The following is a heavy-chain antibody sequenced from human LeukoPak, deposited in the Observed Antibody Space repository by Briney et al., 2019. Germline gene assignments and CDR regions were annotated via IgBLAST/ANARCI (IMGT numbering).Heavy chain of an antibody. CDR2: IQNEGKEK. Sequence: GGSLRLSCEASGFTLGNYWMSWVRQAPGRGLEWVANIQNEGKEKYYLDSVTGRFTISTDNATNSLELQMNSPRVTDTAVYYCARWATGFDLWGRGTLVTVSS. CDR3: ARWATGFDL. J-gene: IGHJ4*02. CDR1: GFTLGNYW. V-gene: IGHV3-7*01.